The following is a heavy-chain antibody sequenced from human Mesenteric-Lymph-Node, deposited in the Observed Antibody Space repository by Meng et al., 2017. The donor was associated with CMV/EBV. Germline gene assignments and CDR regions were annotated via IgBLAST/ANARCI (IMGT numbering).Heavy chain of an antibody. J-gene: IGHJ4*01. Sequence: SGDNFNYNAVSWGGKAPGEGLKGVGGIITVYKTINYAQRFQGRVTISADESMNTVYIDISGLRSEDTAVYYCASRKGYSGYDYHLDDWGQGTLVTVSS. CDR1: GDNFNYNA. D-gene: IGHD5-12*01. V-gene: IGHV1-69*01. CDR3: ASRKGYSGYDYHLDD. CDR2: IITVYKTI.